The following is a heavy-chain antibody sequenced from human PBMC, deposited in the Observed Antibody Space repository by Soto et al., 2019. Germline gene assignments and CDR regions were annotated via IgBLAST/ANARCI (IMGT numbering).Heavy chain of an antibody. CDR2: INPSGGST. CDR3: ARPYDSSGYYSTYYFDY. D-gene: IGHD3-22*01. CDR1: GYTFTSYD. Sequence: ASVKVSCKASGYTFTSYDMHWVRHAPGQGLEWMGIINPSGGSTSYAQKFQGRVTMTRDTSTSTVYMELSSLRSEDTAVYYCARPYDSSGYYSTYYFDYWGQGTLVTVSS. J-gene: IGHJ4*02. V-gene: IGHV1-46*01.